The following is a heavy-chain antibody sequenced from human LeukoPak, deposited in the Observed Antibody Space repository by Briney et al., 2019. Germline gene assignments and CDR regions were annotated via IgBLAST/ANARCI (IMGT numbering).Heavy chain of an antibody. CDR2: IYPRDSRT. D-gene: IGHD2-2*01. CDR3: ARHLSDITSSPNY. V-gene: IGHV5-51*01. J-gene: IGHJ4*02. Sequence: GASLQISFKGSGYSFSSYWIAWVRQMPGKGLEWMGVIYPRDSRTTYSPSFQDQVTISADKSISTAYLQWTSLKASDTAMYYCARHLSDITSSPNYWGPGTLVTVSA. CDR1: GYSFSSYW.